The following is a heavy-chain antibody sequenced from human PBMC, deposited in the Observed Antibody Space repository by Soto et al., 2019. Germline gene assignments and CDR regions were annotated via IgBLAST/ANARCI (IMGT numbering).Heavy chain of an antibody. D-gene: IGHD3-22*01. CDR2: IYHSGST. Sequence: QLQLQESGSGLVKPSQTLSLTCAVSGGSISSGGYSWSWIRQPPGKGLEWIGYIYHSGSTYYNPSLNSRVTIAVDRPNNQCALRLSSVTAAATAVYYCARSYYYDSSGYSYGMDVCGQGTTVTVSS. CDR1: GGSISSGGYS. V-gene: IGHV4-30-2*01. J-gene: IGHJ6*02. CDR3: ARSYYYDSSGYSYGMDV.